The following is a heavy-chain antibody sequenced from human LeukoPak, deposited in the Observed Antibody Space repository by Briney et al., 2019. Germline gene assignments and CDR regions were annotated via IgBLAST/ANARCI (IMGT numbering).Heavy chain of an antibody. CDR2: IYSSGST. CDR1: VGSMNNYY. CDR3: ARWDYDDHGWLDP. D-gene: IGHD3-16*01. V-gene: IGHV4-4*07. J-gene: IGHJ5*02. Sequence: SETLSLTCTVSVGSMNNYYWSWIRQPAGKGLECIWRIYSSGSTNYNPSLKSRVTMSVDTSKNQFSLKLSSVTAADTAVYYCARWDYDDHGWLDPWGQGTMVTVSS.